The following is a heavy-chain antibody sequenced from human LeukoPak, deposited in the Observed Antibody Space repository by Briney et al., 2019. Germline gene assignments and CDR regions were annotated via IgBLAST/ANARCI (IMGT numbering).Heavy chain of an antibody. CDR3: ASPDYYDSSGYVLNY. CDR2: ISSSGSTI. J-gene: IGHJ4*02. D-gene: IGHD3-22*01. Sequence: GGSLRLSRAASGFTFSDYYMSWIRQAPGKGLEWVSYISSSGSTIYYADSVKGRFTISRDTAKNSLYLQMNSLRAEDTAVYYCASPDYYDSSGYVLNYWGQGTLVTVSS. V-gene: IGHV3-11*01. CDR1: GFTFSDYY.